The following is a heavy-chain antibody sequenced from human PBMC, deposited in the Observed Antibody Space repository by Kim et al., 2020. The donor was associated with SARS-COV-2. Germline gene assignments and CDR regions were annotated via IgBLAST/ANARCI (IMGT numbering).Heavy chain of an antibody. CDR1: GVSFINHY. J-gene: IGHJ4*02. CDR2: VYHNGRT. CDR3: ARDFNWSHFDG. V-gene: IGHV4-59*11. D-gene: IGHD1-20*01. Sequence: SETLSLTCTVSGVSGVSFINHYWTWIRQPPGKGLEWIGYVYHNGRTSYSPSLQSRVSMSIDTSSYRFSLNLRSVTAADTAVYYCARDFNWSHFDGWGQGTQVTVSS.